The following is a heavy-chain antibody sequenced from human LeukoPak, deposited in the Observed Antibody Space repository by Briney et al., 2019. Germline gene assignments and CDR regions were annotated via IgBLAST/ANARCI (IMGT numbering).Heavy chain of an antibody. V-gene: IGHV4-4*02. CDR1: GGSISSSNW. CDR3: ARDVAPDYYGSGMRAFDI. Sequence: PSETLSLTCTVSGGSISSSNWWSWVRQPPGKGLEWIGEIYHSGSTNYNPSLKSRVTISVDKSKNQFSLKLSSVTAADTAVYYCARDVAPDYYGSGMRAFDIWGQGTMVTVSS. J-gene: IGHJ3*02. CDR2: IYHSGST. D-gene: IGHD3-10*01.